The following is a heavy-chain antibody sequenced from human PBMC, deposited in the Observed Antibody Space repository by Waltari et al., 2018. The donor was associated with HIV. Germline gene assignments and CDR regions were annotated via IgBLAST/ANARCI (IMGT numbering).Heavy chain of an antibody. D-gene: IGHD4-17*01. V-gene: IGHV3-53*01. J-gene: IGHJ4*02. CDR2: IYTAGRT. CDR3: AKAYGDYFDY. CDR1: VFTSRTNY. Sequence: EVQLVESGGGLIQTGGTLRLSCGASVFTSRTNYMSWVRQAPGKGLECVSVIYTAGRTSYADSVKGRFTISRDTSNNTLHLQMNSLRAEDTAIYYCAKAYGDYFDYWGQGTLVTVSS.